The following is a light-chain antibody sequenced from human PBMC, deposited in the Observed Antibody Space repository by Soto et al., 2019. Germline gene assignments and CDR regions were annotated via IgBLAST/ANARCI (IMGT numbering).Light chain of an antibody. V-gene: IGLV1-47*01. Sequence: QSVLTQPPSASGTPGQRVTISCSGSSPNIGSNFVYWYQQFPGTAPKLLIYRNNQRPSGVPDRFSGSKSGTSASLAISGLPSEDEADYSCAAWDDSLSGWVFGGGTKLTVL. CDR3: AAWDDSLSGWV. J-gene: IGLJ3*02. CDR2: RNN. CDR1: SPNIGSNF.